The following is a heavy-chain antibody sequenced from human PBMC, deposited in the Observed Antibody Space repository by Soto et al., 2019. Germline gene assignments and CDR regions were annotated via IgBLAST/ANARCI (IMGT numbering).Heavy chain of an antibody. V-gene: IGHV4-39*01. CDR2: IYYSGST. CDR1: GGSISSSSYY. Sequence: SETLSLTCTVSGGSISSSSYYWGWIRQPPGKGLEWIGSIYYSGSTYYNPSLKSRVTISVDTSKNQFSLKLSSVTAADTAVYYCARHLAGEGAFDIWGQWTMVTVSS. D-gene: IGHD7-27*01. J-gene: IGHJ3*02. CDR3: ARHLAGEGAFDI.